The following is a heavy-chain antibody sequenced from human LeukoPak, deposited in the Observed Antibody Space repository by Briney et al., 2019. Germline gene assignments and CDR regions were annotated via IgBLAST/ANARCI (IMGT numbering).Heavy chain of an antibody. CDR1: GFTFSSYW. J-gene: IGHJ4*02. Sequence: PGGSLRLSCAASGFTFSSYWMSWVRQAPGKGLEWVANIKQDGSEKYYVDSVKGRFTISRDNAKNSLYLQMNSLRAEDTAVYYCARERYDSSGYYDYWGQGTLVTVSS. V-gene: IGHV3-7*01. CDR2: IKQDGSEK. CDR3: ARERYDSSGYYDY. D-gene: IGHD3-22*01.